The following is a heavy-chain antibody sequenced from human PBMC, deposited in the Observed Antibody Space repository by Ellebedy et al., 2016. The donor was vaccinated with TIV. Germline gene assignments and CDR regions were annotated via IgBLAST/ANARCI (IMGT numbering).Heavy chain of an antibody. CDR3: ARGGSYYGHDAFDI. D-gene: IGHD1-26*01. V-gene: IGHV3-21*01. CDR2: ISSSSSYI. CDR1: GFTFSSYS. J-gene: IGHJ3*02. Sequence: GGSLRLSCAASGFTFSSYSMNWVRQAPGKGLEWVSSISSSSSYIYYADSVKGRFTISRDNAKNTLYLQMNSLRAEDTAVYYCARGGSYYGHDAFDIWGQGTMVTVSS.